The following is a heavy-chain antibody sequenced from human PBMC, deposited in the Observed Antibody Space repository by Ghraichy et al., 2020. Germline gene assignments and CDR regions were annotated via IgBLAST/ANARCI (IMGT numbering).Heavy chain of an antibody. J-gene: IGHJ6*02. CDR1: GFTFSSYA. Sequence: LSLTCAASGFTFSSYAMSWVRQAPGKGLEWVSAISGSGGSTYYADSVKGRFTISRDNSKNTLYLQMNSLRAEDTAVYYCAKDLRVVPAAKNGMDVWGQGTTVTVSS. CDR3: AKDLRVVPAAKNGMDV. CDR2: ISGSGGST. D-gene: IGHD2-2*01. V-gene: IGHV3-23*01.